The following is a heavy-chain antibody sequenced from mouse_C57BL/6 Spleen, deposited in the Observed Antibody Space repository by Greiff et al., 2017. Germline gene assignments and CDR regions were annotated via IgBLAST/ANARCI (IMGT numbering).Heavy chain of an antibody. CDR1: GFSLTSYA. J-gene: IGHJ4*01. CDR2: IWTGGGT. CDR3: ARNLGYYGSSAMDY. D-gene: IGHD1-1*01. V-gene: IGHV2-9-1*01. Sequence: VQLQESGPGLVAPSQSLSITCTVSGFSLTSYAISWVRQPPGKGLEWLGVIWTGGGTNYNSDLKSRLSISKDNSKSQVFLKMNSLQTDDTARYYGARNLGYYGSSAMDYWGQGTSVTVSS.